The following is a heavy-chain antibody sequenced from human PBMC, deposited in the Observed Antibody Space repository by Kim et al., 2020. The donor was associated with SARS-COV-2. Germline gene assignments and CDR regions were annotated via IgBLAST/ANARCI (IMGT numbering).Heavy chain of an antibody. CDR3: ARGVIAAAFDY. D-gene: IGHD6-13*01. V-gene: IGHV3-21*01. J-gene: IGHJ4*02. CDR2: I. Sequence: ISYADSVKGRFTISRDNAKNSLYLQMNSLRAEDTAVYYCARGVIAAAFDYWGQGTLVTVSS.